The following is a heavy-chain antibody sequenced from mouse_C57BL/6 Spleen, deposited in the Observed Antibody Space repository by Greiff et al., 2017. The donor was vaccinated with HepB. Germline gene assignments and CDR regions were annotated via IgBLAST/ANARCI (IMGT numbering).Heavy chain of an antibody. D-gene: IGHD1-1*01. Sequence: VKLQQPGAELVKPGASVKMSCKASGYTFTSYWITWVKQRPGQGLEWIGDIYPGSGSTNYNEKFKSKATLTVDTSSSTAYMQLSSLTSEDSAVYYCARAGSSVDFFFDYWGQGTTLTVSS. CDR1: GYTFTSYW. V-gene: IGHV1-55*01. CDR3: ARAGSSVDFFFDY. J-gene: IGHJ2*01. CDR2: IYPGSGST.